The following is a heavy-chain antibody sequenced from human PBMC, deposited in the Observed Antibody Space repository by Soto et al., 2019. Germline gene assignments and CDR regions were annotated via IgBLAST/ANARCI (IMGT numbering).Heavy chain of an antibody. V-gene: IGHV3-23*01. D-gene: IGHD2-2*01. CDR1: GFTFSSYA. CDR2: ISGSGGST. J-gene: IGHJ4*02. Sequence: PGGSLRLSCAASGFTFSSYAMSWVRQAPGKGLEWVSAISGSGGSTYYADSVKGRFTISRDNSKNTLYLQMNSLRAEDTAVYYCAKKFRYCSSTSCYRPPELIDYWGQGTLVTVSS. CDR3: AKKFRYCSSTSCYRPPELIDY.